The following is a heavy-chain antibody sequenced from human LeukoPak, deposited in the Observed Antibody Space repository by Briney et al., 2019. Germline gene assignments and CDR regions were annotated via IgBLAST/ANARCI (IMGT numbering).Heavy chain of an antibody. V-gene: IGHV1-69*04. J-gene: IGHJ4*02. Sequence: SVKVSCKASGGTFSSYAISWVRLAPGQGLEWMGRIIPIPGIANYAQKFQGRVTITADKSTSTAYMELSSLRSEDTAVYYCAKEDYDILTGYYIVRFNERPLWGQGTLVTVSS. D-gene: IGHD3-9*01. CDR3: AKEDYDILTGYYIVRFNERPL. CDR2: IIPIPGIA. CDR1: GGTFSSYA.